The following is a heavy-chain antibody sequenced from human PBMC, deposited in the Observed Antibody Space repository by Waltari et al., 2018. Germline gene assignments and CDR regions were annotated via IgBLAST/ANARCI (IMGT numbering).Heavy chain of an antibody. CDR1: GFDFNYFW. CDR2: TDNAMRTT. Sequence: EVQLVESGGALVQPGGSLRLSCAVSGFDFNYFWVYWVRQTPGKGLIVVSHTDNAMRTTIYADSVKGRFTISKDDAKNMLYLEMNSLRVDDTAIYYCARGGSGGSLDFWGQGTLVTVSS. V-gene: IGHV3-74*01. D-gene: IGHD2-15*01. CDR3: ARGGSGGSLDF. J-gene: IGHJ4*02.